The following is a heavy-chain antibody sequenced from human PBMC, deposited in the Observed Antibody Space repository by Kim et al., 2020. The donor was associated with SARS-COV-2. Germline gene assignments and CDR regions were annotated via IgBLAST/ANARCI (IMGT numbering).Heavy chain of an antibody. CDR2: TYYRSKWYN. J-gene: IGHJ4*02. CDR3: AREQSIAARPGRPRLDYFDY. CDR1: GDSVSSNSAA. Sequence: SQTLSLTCAISGDSVSSNSAAWNWIRQSPSRGLEWLGRTYYRSKWYNDYAVSVKSRITINPDTSKNQFSLQLNSVTPEDTAVYYCAREQSIAARPGRPRLDYFDYWGQGTLVTVSS. D-gene: IGHD6-6*01. V-gene: IGHV6-1*01.